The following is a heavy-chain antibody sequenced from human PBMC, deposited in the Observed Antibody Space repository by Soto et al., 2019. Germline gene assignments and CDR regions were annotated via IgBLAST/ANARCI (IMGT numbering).Heavy chain of an antibody. D-gene: IGHD2-15*01. J-gene: IGHJ2*01. Sequence: ASVKVSCEASGYTFTSYYMHWVRQAPGQGLEWMGIINPSGGSTSYAQKFQGRVTMTRDTSTSTVYMELSSLRSEDTAVYYCARSFQVVWYFDLWGRGTLVTVSS. CDR2: INPSGGST. V-gene: IGHV1-46*01. CDR3: ARSFQVVWYFDL. CDR1: GYTFTSYY.